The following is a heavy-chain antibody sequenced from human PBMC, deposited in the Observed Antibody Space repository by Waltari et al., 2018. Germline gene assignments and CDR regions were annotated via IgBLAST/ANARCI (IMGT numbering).Heavy chain of an antibody. D-gene: IGHD3-3*02. J-gene: IGHJ3*02. CDR2: INSKTDGGTT. CDR3: ATIHHLPFI. CDR1: GFTFSNAG. V-gene: IGHV3-15*01. Sequence: EVQLVESGGGLVKPGESLRLSCGASGFTFSNAGMSWVRQAPGKGLEWVGRINSKTDGGTTDYAAPVKGRFTISRDDSKNTVYLQMNSLKSEDTAVYYCATIHHLPFIWGQGTMVTVSS.